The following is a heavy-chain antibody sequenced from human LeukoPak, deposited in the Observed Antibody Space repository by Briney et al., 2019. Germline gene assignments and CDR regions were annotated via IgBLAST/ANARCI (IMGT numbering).Heavy chain of an antibody. V-gene: IGHV1-69*13. Sequence: ASVKVSFKASGGTFSSYAISWVRQAPGQGLEWMGGIIPIFGTANYAQKFQGRVTITADESTSTAYMELSSLRSEDTAVYYCARASPSFYSSSSLFDYWGQGTLVTVSS. D-gene: IGHD6-6*01. CDR1: GGTFSSYA. J-gene: IGHJ4*02. CDR2: IIPIFGTA. CDR3: ARASPSFYSSSSLFDY.